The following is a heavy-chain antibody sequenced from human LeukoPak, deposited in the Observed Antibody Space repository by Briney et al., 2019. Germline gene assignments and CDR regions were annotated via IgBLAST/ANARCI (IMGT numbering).Heavy chain of an antibody. CDR3: ARGDWGIVVVVAASAAFDI. Sequence: GGSLRLSCAASGFTFSSYAMHWVRQAPGKGLEWVAVISYDGSNKYYADSVKGRFTVSRDNSKNTLYLQMNGLRAEDTAVYYCARGDWGIVVVVAASAAFDIWGQGTMVTVSS. D-gene: IGHD2-15*01. CDR1: GFTFSSYA. CDR2: ISYDGSNK. J-gene: IGHJ3*02. V-gene: IGHV3-30*04.